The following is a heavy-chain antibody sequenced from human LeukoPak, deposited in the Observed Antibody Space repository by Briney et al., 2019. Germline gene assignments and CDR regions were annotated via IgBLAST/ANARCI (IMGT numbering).Heavy chain of an antibody. V-gene: IGHV4-59*08. CDR3: ARLNTLSHAFDI. CDR1: GGSISSYY. Sequence: SETLSLTCTVSGGSISSYYWSWIRQPPGKGLEWIGYIYYSGSTNYNPSLKSRVTISADTSKNQFSLKLSSVTAADTAVYYCARLNTLSHAFDIWGQGTMVTVSS. CDR2: IYYSGST. J-gene: IGHJ3*02. D-gene: IGHD2-15*01.